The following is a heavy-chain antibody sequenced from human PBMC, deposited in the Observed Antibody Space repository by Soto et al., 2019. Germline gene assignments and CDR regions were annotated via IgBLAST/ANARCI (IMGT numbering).Heavy chain of an antibody. V-gene: IGHV4-30-4*01. CDR3: AIDNPPGSYYALFGH. D-gene: IGHD3-10*01. Sequence: QVQLQESGPGLVKPSQTLSLTCTVSGGSISSGDYYWSWIRQPPGKGLEWIGYIYYSGSTYYNPSLKRRGTITVETSKNQFSLKLGSVTAADTAEYYCAIDNPPGSYYALFGHWGQGTLVTVSS. J-gene: IGHJ4*02. CDR1: GGSISSGDYY. CDR2: IYYSGST.